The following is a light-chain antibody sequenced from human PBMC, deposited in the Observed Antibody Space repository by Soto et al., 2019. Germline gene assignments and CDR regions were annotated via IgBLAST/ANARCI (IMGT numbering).Light chain of an antibody. J-gene: IGKJ3*01. CDR1: QSVSSSY. CDR2: GAS. CDR3: QQYDSSPVT. Sequence: EIVLTQSPGTLSLSPGERATLSCRASQSVSSSYLAWYQQKPGQAPRLLIYGASSRATGTPDRFSGSGSGTDFPLTISRLEPEDFAVYYCQQYDSSPVTFGPGTKVDIK. V-gene: IGKV3-20*01.